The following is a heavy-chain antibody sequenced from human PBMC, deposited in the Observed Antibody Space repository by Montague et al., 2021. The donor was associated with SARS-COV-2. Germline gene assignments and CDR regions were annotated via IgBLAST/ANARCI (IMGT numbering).Heavy chain of an antibody. CDR2: IPYNDKT. D-gene: IGHD3-10*01. V-gene: IGHV4-39*01. Sequence: SETLSLTCNVSGHSINTSPHYWAWLPQPTGKALKWFGNIPYNDKTNYNPFLQSRVTMSVDTSKNQFSLNVISVTAADTATYYCANFTRVVATWGHGTLVTVSS. J-gene: IGHJ4*01. CDR1: GHSINTSPHY. CDR3: ANFTRVVAT.